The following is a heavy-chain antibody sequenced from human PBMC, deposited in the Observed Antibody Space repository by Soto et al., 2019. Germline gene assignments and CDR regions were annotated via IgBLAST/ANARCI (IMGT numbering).Heavy chain of an antibody. CDR2: ISAYNGNT. CDR3: ARDVRKSGGDDRSGSYGMDV. D-gene: IGHD3-10*01. V-gene: IGHV1-18*01. Sequence: ASVKVSCKASGYTFTSYGISWVRQAPGQGLEWMGWISAYNGNTNYAQKLQGRVTMTTDTSTSTAYMELRSLRSDDTAVCYWARDVRKSGGDDRSGSYGMDVWGQGTMVTVSS. CDR1: GYTFTSYG. J-gene: IGHJ6*02.